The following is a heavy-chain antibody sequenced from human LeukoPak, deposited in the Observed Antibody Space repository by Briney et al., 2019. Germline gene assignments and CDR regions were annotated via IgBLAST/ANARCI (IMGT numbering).Heavy chain of an antibody. V-gene: IGHV3-23*01. Sequence: GGSLRLSCVGSGFTSIAYALTWARQAPGKGLEWVSGISGGGVTTYYADSVKGRFTISRDNSKNTLYLQMNSLRADDTAIYYCARNQQLGGHSYYYYGMDVWGQGTTVTVS. CDR1: GFTSIAYA. CDR3: ARNQQLGGHSYYYYGMDV. J-gene: IGHJ6*02. D-gene: IGHD3-16*01. CDR2: ISGGGVTT.